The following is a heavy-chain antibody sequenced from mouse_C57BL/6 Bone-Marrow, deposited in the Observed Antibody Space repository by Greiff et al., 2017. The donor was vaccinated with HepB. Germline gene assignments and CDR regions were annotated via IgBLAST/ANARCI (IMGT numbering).Heavy chain of an antibody. V-gene: IGHV5-6*01. Sequence: EVNLVGSGGDLVRPEGSRNSSGEASGSPFSTYGISWVGQLPTKRREWVATISSGGSYTYYPDIVKGRFTISRDNAKNTLYLQMSSLKSEDTAMYYCARHGSSPHWYFDVWGTGTTVTVSS. CDR2: ISSGGSYT. CDR1: GSPFSTYG. CDR3: ARHGSSPHWYFDV. J-gene: IGHJ1*03. D-gene: IGHD1-1*01.